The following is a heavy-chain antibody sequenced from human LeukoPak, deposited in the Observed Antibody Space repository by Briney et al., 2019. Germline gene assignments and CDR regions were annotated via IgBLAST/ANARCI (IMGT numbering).Heavy chain of an antibody. CDR1: GFTVSSNY. CDR2: IYSGGGT. Sequence: GGSLRLSCAASGFTVSSNYMSWVRQGPGKGLEWVSVIYSGGGTKYADSVKGRFTISRDNSKNILYLQMNSLRAEDTAVYYCARGSSGYPSWFDPWGQGTLVTVSS. CDR3: ARGSSGYPSWFDP. J-gene: IGHJ5*02. V-gene: IGHV3-66*01. D-gene: IGHD3-22*01.